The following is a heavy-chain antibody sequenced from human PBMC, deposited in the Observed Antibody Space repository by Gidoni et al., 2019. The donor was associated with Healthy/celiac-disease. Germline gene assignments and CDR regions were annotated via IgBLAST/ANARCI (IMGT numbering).Heavy chain of an antibody. D-gene: IGHD4-17*01. V-gene: IGHV4-34*01. CDR3: ATRSGDYGDYFNWFDP. Sequence: QVQLQQWGAGLVKPSETLSLTCAVDGGSFSGYYWSWIRQPPGKGLEWIGEINHSGSTNYNPSLKSRVTISVDTSKNQFSLKLSSVTAADTAVYYCATRSGDYGDYFNWFDPWGQGTLVTVSS. CDR2: INHSGST. J-gene: IGHJ5*02. CDR1: GGSFSGYY.